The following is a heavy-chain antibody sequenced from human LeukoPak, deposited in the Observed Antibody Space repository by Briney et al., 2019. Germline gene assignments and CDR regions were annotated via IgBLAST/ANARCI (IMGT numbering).Heavy chain of an antibody. J-gene: IGHJ6*03. CDR2: IRYDGSNK. Sequence: PGGSLRLSCAASGFTFSSYGMHWVRQAPGKGLEWVAFIRYDGSNKYYADSVKGRFTISRDISKNTLYLQMSSLRAEDTAVYYCAREFDSTPYYYYMDVWGKGTTVTVSS. V-gene: IGHV3-30*02. CDR1: GFTFSSYG. D-gene: IGHD2-2*01. CDR3: AREFDSTPYYYYMDV.